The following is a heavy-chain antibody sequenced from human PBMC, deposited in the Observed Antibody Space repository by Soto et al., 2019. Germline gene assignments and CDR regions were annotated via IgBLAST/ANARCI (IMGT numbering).Heavy chain of an antibody. J-gene: IGHJ4*02. Sequence: PSETLSLTCAVSGGSISSGGYSWSWIRQPPGKGLEWIGYIYHSGSTYYNPSLKSRVTISVDRSKNQFSLKLSSVTAADTAVYYCARSYSSSPFDYWGQGTLVTVYS. CDR3: ARSYSSSPFDY. CDR2: IYHSGST. CDR1: GGSISSGGYS. D-gene: IGHD6-6*01. V-gene: IGHV4-30-2*01.